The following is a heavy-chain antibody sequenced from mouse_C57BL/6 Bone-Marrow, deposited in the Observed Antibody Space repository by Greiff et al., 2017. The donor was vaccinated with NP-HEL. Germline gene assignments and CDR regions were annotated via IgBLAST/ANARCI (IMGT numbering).Heavy chain of an antibody. CDR2: IWWDDDK. CDR1: GFSLSTFGMG. J-gene: IGHJ1*03. Sequence: QVQLKESGPGILQPSQTLSLTCSFSGFSLSTFGMGVGWIRQPSGKGLEWLAHIWWDDDKYYNPALKSRLTISKDTSKNQVFLKIANVDTADTTTYYCARIEGTYCGSSYYWYFDVWGTGTTVTVSS. D-gene: IGHD1-1*01. CDR3: ARIEGTYCGSSYYWYFDV. V-gene: IGHV8-8*01.